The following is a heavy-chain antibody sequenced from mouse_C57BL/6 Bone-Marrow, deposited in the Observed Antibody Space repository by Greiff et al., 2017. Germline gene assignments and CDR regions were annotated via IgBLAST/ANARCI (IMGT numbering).Heavy chain of an antibody. D-gene: IGHD3-2*02. CDR1: GFTFSSYG. J-gene: IGHJ3*01. V-gene: IGHV5-6*02. CDR2: ISSGGSYT. Sequence: EVKLVESGGDLVKPGGSLKLSCAASGFTFSSYGMSWVRQTPDKRLEWVATISSGGSYTYYPDSVKGRFTISRDNAKNTLYLQMSSLKSEYTALYYCARRAAQATSLFAYWGQGTLVTVSA. CDR3: ARRAAQATSLFAY.